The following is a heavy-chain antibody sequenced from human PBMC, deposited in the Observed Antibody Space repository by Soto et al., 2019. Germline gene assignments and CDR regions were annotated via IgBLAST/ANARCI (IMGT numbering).Heavy chain of an antibody. Sequence: ASVKVSCKASGYTFTSYDINWVRQATGQGLEWMGWMNPNSGNTGYAQKFQGRVTMTRNTSISTAYMELSSLRSEDTAVYYCARAGRYFGWLQEGYYFDYWGQGTLVTVSS. CDR1: GYTFTSYD. D-gene: IGHD3-9*01. CDR3: ARAGRYFGWLQEGYYFDY. V-gene: IGHV1-8*01. CDR2: MNPNSGNT. J-gene: IGHJ4*02.